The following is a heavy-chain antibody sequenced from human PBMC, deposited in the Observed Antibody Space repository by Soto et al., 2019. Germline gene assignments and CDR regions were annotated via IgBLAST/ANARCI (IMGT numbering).Heavy chain of an antibody. CDR3: ATLRYCSAISGYLHGMDV. Sequence: EVQLVESGGGLVKPGGSLRLSCAGSGSTFSTYTMSWVRQASGKGLEWVSFISSSSNYIYYADSVRGRFIISRDNAKNSMALQMDSLRAADTAVYYCATLRYCSAISGYLHGMDVWGQGTTVTVSS. D-gene: IGHD3-22*01. CDR2: ISSSSNYI. V-gene: IGHV3-21*01. J-gene: IGHJ6*02. CDR1: GSTFSTYT.